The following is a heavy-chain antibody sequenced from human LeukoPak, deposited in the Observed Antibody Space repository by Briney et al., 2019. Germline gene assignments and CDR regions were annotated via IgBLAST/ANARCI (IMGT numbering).Heavy chain of an antibody. CDR3: ARTHYYGSGSHFDY. Sequence: GGSLRLSCAASGFTVSSNYMSWVRQAPGKGLEWVSIIYSGGSTFYADSVKGRFTISRDNSKNTLYLQMNSLRAEDTAVYYCARTHYYGSGSHFDYWGQGTLVTVSS. J-gene: IGHJ4*02. V-gene: IGHV3-53*05. CDR2: IYSGGST. CDR1: GFTVSSNY. D-gene: IGHD3-10*01.